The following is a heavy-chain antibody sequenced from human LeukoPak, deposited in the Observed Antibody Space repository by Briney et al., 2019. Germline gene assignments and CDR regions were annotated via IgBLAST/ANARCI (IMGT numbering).Heavy chain of an antibody. D-gene: IGHD2-15*01. CDR1: GYTFTSYG. V-gene: IGHV1-8*01. CDR3: ARDGGLGYCSGGSCYLNWFDP. CDR2: MNPNSGNT. J-gene: IGHJ5*02. Sequence: ASVKVSCKASGYTFTSYGINWVRQATGQGLEWMGWMNPNSGNTGYAQKFQGRVTMTTDTSTSTAYMELRSLRSDDTAVYYCARDGGLGYCSGGSCYLNWFDPWGQGTLVTVSS.